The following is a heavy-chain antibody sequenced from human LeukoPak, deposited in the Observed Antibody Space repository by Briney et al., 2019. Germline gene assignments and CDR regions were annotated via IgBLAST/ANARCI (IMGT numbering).Heavy chain of an antibody. D-gene: IGHD5-24*01. J-gene: IGHJ4*02. CDR2: ISRSGGTT. Sequence: GGSLRLSCAVSGFTFSDYAMTWVRQAPGKGLEWVAGISRSGGTTHYADSVKGRFTISRDNSKNTLYMQMDTLRVEDTAVYYCARGESVEMATILAGGYYFDYWGQGTLVTVSS. CDR1: GFTFSDYA. CDR3: ARGESVEMATILAGGYYFDY. V-gene: IGHV3-23*01.